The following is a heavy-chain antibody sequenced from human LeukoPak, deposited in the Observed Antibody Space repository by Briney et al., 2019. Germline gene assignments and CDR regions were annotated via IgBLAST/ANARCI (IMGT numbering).Heavy chain of an antibody. CDR2: ISGNSVI. J-gene: IGHJ3*02. D-gene: IGHD3-10*01. Sequence: GGSLRLSCAPSGFTFSDYSMNWVRQAPGKGLEWVSYISGNSVIYYADSVRGRFTISRDSAKNSLYLQMNSLRDEDTAVYYCAREGYYGAFDIWGQGTMVTVSS. V-gene: IGHV3-48*02. CDR1: GFTFSDYS. CDR3: AREGYYGAFDI.